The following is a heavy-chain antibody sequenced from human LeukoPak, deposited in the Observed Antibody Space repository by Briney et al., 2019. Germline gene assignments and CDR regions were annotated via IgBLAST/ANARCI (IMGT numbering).Heavy chain of an antibody. V-gene: IGHV3-30*18. CDR2: ISYDGSNK. CDR3: AKRSAAANYYFDY. CDR1: GFTFSSYA. J-gene: IGHJ4*02. Sequence: GGSLRLSCAASGFTFSSYAMSWVRQAPGKGLEWVAVISYDGSNKYYADSVKGRFTISRDNSKNTLYLQMNSLRAEDTAVYYCAKRSAAANYYFDYWGQGTLVTVSS. D-gene: IGHD6-13*01.